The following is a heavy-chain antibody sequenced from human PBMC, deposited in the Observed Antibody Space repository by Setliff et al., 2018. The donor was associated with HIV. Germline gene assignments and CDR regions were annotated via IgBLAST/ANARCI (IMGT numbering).Heavy chain of an antibody. J-gene: IGHJ6*02. Sequence: SETLSLTCTVSGGSITSGTYYWNWIRQHPGKGLEWIGYIYYSGSTYYNPSLKSRITISVDTSKNQFSLTLNSVTAADTAVYYCARDEGVVAATEAYYYNGLDVWGQGTTVTVSS. CDR2: IYYSGST. D-gene: IGHD2-15*01. V-gene: IGHV4-31*03. CDR3: ARDEGVVAATEAYYYNGLDV. CDR1: GGSITSGTYY.